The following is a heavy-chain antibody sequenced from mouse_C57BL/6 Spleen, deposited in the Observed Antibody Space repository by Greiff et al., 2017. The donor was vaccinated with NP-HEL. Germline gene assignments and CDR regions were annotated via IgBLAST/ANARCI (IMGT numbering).Heavy chain of an antibody. D-gene: IGHD1-1*01. J-gene: IGHJ2*01. CDR2: ISSGGDYI. Sequence: EVKLEESGEGLVKPGGSLKLSCAASGFTFSSYAMSWVRQTPEKRLEWVAYISSGGDYIYYADTVKGRFTISRDNARNTLYLQMSSLKSEDTAMYYCTRVDYYGSREDYFDYWGQGTTLTVSS. V-gene: IGHV5-9-1*02. CDR1: GFTFSSYA. CDR3: TRVDYYGSREDYFDY.